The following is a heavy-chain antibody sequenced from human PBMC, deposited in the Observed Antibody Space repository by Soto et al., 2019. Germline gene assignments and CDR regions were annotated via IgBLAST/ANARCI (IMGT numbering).Heavy chain of an antibody. CDR3: ARGRGVVIPAGTPDAFDV. D-gene: IGHD6-13*01. J-gene: IGHJ3*01. V-gene: IGHV1-18*01. CDR1: GYTFNKYG. CDR2: ISAFNDYT. Sequence: QAQLVQSGGEVKRPGASVKVPCKASGYTFNKYGFNWVRQAPGQGLEWMGRISAFNDYTNLAQKFQGRITLTTDASTNTAYMELQILRSDDTAMYYCARGRGVVIPAGTPDAFDVWGQGTMVTVSS.